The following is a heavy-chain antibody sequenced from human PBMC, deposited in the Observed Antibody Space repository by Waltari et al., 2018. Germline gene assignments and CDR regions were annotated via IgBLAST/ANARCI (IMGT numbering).Heavy chain of an antibody. V-gene: IGHV4-4*07. CDR2: VYATGYT. CDR1: GDSISSYY. D-gene: IGHD6-13*01. J-gene: IGHJ5*02. CDR3: ARGYGIAAQWFDP. Sequence: QVQLQESGPGLVKPSETLPLTCIVSGDSISSYYWNWIRQPAGKGLEWIGRVYATGYTNYNPSLKSRVTMSVDTSKNHISLRLTSVTAADTAVYYCARGYGIAAQWFDPWGQGTLVTVSS.